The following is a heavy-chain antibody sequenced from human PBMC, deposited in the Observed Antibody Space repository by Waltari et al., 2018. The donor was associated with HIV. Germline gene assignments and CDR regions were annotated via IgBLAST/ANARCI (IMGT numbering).Heavy chain of an antibody. Sequence: EGQLLESGGGLVQPGGSLRLSCAAPGFTFSNYAMNWVRQAPGKGLEWVSAISGSADSTYYADSGKGRFTISRDNSQNKLFLQMNSLRADDTAVYFCAKEHQYSHTWYSFYGMDVWGQGTTVTVSS. CDR3: AKEHQYSHTWYSFYGMDV. CDR2: ISGSADST. D-gene: IGHD6-13*01. CDR1: GFTFSNYA. V-gene: IGHV3-23*01. J-gene: IGHJ6*02.